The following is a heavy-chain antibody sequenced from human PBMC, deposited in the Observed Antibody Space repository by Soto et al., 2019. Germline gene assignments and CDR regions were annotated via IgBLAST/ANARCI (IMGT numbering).Heavy chain of an antibody. CDR3: ARCRQGDYYNGMDV. D-gene: IGHD1-26*01. Sequence: QAQLVQSGAEVRKPGASVKVSCKASGYTFYSHSISWVRQAPGQGLEWMGRINADYGNTQYAQKFRGRVTMTTDTSTTTVYMELTNLRSDDTAVYYCARCRQGDYYNGMDVWGQGTTVTVSS. V-gene: IGHV1-18*01. J-gene: IGHJ6*02. CDR2: INADYGNT. CDR1: GYTFYSHS.